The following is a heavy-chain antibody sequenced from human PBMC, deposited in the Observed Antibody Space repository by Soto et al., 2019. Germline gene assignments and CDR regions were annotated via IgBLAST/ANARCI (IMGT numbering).Heavy chain of an antibody. CDR2: IFYSGST. V-gene: IGHV4-39*01. Sequence: QLQLQESDPGLVKPSETLALTCTVSGGSISSSSYYWGWIRQPPGKGLEWIGNIFYSGSTYYNPSLESRLTISVDTSKNQFSLKLSSVTVADTAVYYCAGTNDYYYGMDVWGQGTTVTVSS. CDR3: AGTNDYYYGMDV. CDR1: GGSISSSSYY. J-gene: IGHJ6*02.